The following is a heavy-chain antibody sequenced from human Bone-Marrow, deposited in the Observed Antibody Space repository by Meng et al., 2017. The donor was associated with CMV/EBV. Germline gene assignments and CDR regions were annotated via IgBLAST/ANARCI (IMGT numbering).Heavy chain of an antibody. J-gene: IGHJ5*02. V-gene: IGHV3-11*04. Sequence: GGSLRLSCAASGFTVSSNYMSWVRQARGKGLEWVSYISSSGSTIYYADSVKGRFTISRGNAKNSLYLQMNSPRAEDTAVYYCAREGSSTSCYTAWGQGTLVTVSS. CDR2: ISSSGSTI. CDR3: AREGSSTSCYTA. D-gene: IGHD2-2*02. CDR1: GFTVSSNY.